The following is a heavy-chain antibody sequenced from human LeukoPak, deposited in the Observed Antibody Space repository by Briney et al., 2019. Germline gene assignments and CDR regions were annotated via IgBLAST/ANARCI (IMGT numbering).Heavy chain of an antibody. CDR1: GYTFTSYY. J-gene: IGHJ4*02. CDR3: ARGNSTVTPFDY. CDR2: INPSGGST. V-gene: IGHV1-46*01. Sequence: GASVKVSCKASGYTFTSYYMHWVRQAPGQGLEWMGIINPSGGSTSYAQKFQGRVTMTRGMSTSTVYMELSSLRSEDTAVYYCARGNSTVTPFDYWGQGTLVTVSS. D-gene: IGHD2/OR15-2a*01.